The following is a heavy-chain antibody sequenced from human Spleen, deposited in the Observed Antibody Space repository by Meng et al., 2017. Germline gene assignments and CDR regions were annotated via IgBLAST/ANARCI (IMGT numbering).Heavy chain of an antibody. V-gene: IGHV3-30*03. Sequence: QVQLVASGGGVVQPGRSLRLSCAASGFIFSSSGMHWVRQAPGKGLEWVAVISYDGSDKYYANSVKCRFTISRDNSKNTLYLQTNSLRAEDTAVYYCTDFDYWGQGTLVTVSS. J-gene: IGHJ4*02. CDR2: ISYDGSDK. CDR1: GFIFSSSG. CDR3: TDFDY.